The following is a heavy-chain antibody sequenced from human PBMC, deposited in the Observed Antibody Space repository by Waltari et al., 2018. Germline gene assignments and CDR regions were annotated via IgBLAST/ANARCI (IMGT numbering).Heavy chain of an antibody. CDR2: IYYSGST. V-gene: IGHV4-59*01. J-gene: IGHJ6*03. CDR3: ARTRSQYDFGYYYYYMDV. CDR1: GGSISSYY. Sequence: QVQLQESGPGLVKPSETLSLTCTVSGGSISSYYWSWIRQPPGKGLEWIGYIYYSGSTNYSPSLKSRVTISVDTSKNQFSLKLSSVTAADTAVYYCARTRSQYDFGYYYYYMDVWGKGTTVTISS. D-gene: IGHD3-3*01.